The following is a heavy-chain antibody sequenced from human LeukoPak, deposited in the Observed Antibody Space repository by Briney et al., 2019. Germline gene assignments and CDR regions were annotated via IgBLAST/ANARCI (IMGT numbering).Heavy chain of an antibody. V-gene: IGHV4-4*07. Sequence: PSETLSLTCTVSGGSISSYYWSWIRQPAGKGLEWIGRIYTSGSTNYNPSLKSRVTMSVDTSKNQFSLKLSSVTAADTAVYYCARSPLSWIQLWLGYFDYWGQGTLVTVSS. CDR1: GGSISSYY. D-gene: IGHD5-18*01. CDR3: ARSPLSWIQLWLGYFDY. CDR2: IYTSGST. J-gene: IGHJ4*02.